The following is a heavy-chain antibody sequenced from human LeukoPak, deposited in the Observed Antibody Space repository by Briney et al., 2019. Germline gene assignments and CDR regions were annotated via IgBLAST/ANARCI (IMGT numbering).Heavy chain of an antibody. CDR3: ARDRVGGAWFDP. V-gene: IGHV3-66*01. CDR2: IYSGGST. CDR1: GFTFSSYS. Sequence: PGGSLRLSCAASGFTFSSYSMNWVRQAPGKGLEWVSVIYSGGSTYYADSVKGRFTISRDNSKNTLYLQMNSLRAEDTAVYYCARDRVGGAWFDPWGQGTLVTVSS. J-gene: IGHJ5*02. D-gene: IGHD3-10*01.